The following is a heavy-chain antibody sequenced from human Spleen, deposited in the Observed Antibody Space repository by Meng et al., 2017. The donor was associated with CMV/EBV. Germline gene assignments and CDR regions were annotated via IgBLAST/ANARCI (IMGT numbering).Heavy chain of an antibody. CDR3: ASSWQLLRGPDS. V-gene: IGHV3-53*05. CDR1: GFTVGGNY. D-gene: IGHD1-26*01. CDR2: IYSGGYT. Sequence: GESLKISCAASGFTVGGNYMSWVRQAPGKGLEWVSTIYSGGYTYYADSVKGRFTISRDISKNTLFLQMNSLRTEDTAVYFCASSWQLLRGPDSWGQGTLVTVSS. J-gene: IGHJ4*02.